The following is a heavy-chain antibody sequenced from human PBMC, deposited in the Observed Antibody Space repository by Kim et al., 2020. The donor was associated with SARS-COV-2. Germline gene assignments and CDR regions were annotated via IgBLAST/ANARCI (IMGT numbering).Heavy chain of an antibody. CDR3: ATWIQLWKRGRGYYYYGMDV. V-gene: IGHV3-48*03. CDR2: ISSSGSTI. J-gene: IGHJ6*02. D-gene: IGHD5-18*01. Sequence: GGSLRLSCAASGFTFSSYEMNWVRQAPGKGLEWVSYISSSGSTIYYADSVKGRFTISRDNAKNSLYLQMNSLRAEDTAVYYCATWIQLWKRGRGYYYYGMDVWGQGTTVTVSS. CDR1: GFTFSSYE.